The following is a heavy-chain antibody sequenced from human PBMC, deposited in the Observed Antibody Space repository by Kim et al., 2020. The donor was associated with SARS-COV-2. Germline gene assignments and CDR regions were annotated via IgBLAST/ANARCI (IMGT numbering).Heavy chain of an antibody. CDR3: ASYPSGTRGAFDV. J-gene: IGHJ3*01. D-gene: IGHD6-13*01. CDR1: GDSVSTVSTV. Sequence: SQTLSLTCAISGDSVSTVSTVWNWIRQSPSRGLEWLGRTYHGSKWYNDYAVSVKSRITISPDTSKNQFSLQLKSVTPEDTAVYFCASYPSGTRGAFDVWGQGTMVTVSS. CDR2: TYHGSKWYN. V-gene: IGHV6-1*01.